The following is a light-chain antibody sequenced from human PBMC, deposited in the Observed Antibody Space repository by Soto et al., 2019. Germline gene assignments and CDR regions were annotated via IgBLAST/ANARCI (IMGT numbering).Light chain of an antibody. Sequence: QSALTQPASVSGSPGQSITISCTVTNRDIGSNNNYVSWYQQHPGRAPQLVIFDVSNRPSGVSDRFSGSKSGNTASLTISGLQTEDEADYYCCSYTSYGTLVVFGGGTKVTVL. CDR2: DVS. V-gene: IGLV2-14*03. CDR3: CSYTSYGTLVV. CDR1: NRDIGSNNNY. J-gene: IGLJ2*01.